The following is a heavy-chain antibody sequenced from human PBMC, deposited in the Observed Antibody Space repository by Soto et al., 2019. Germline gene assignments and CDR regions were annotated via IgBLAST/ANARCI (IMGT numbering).Heavy chain of an antibody. CDR3: ASSYGSGYRAFDY. D-gene: IGHD3-10*01. V-gene: IGHV1-69*02. CDR1: GDTFPFYS. J-gene: IGHJ4*02. CDR2: INPILSMS. Sequence: QVQLVQSGAEVKRPGSSVKVSCKASGDTFPFYSINWVRQAPGLGLERMGRINPILSMSNYAQRFQGRVTMTADKSTSTADMELSSLRSEETSIYYCASSYGSGYRAFDYWGQGALVTVSS.